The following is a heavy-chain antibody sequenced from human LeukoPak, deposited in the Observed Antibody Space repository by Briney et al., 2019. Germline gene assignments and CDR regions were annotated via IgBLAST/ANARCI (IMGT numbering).Heavy chain of an antibody. CDR3: ASLRGRSYYARGFDY. J-gene: IGHJ4*02. V-gene: IGHV4-34*01. Sequence: SETLSLTCAVYGGSFSGYYWSWIRQPPGKGLEWIGEINHSGSTNYNPSLKGRVTISVDTPKNQFSLKLSSVTAADTAVYHCASLRGRSYYARGFDYWGRGTLVTVSS. CDR2: INHSGST. CDR1: GGSFSGYY. D-gene: IGHD1-26*01.